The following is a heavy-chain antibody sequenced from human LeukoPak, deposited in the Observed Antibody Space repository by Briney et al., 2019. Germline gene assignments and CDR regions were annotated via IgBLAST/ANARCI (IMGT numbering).Heavy chain of an antibody. CDR2: IIPIFGTA. CDR3: ARATGSGYYLAAFDI. CDR1: GYTFTGYY. J-gene: IGHJ3*02. D-gene: IGHD3-22*01. V-gene: IGHV1-69*13. Sequence: HGASVKVSCKASGYTFTGYYMHWVRQAPGQGLEWMGGIIPIFGTANYAQKFQGRVTITADESTSTAYMELSSLRSEDTAVYYCARATGSGYYLAAFDIWGQGTMVTVSS.